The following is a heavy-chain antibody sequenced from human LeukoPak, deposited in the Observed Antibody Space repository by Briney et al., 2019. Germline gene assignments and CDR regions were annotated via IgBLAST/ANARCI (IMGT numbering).Heavy chain of an antibody. J-gene: IGHJ5*02. CDR3: ARGRDYVWARSFFFDP. CDR1: GGSFSGYY. CDR2: INHSGST. D-gene: IGHD3-16*01. Sequence: SETLSLTCAVYGGSFSGYYWSWIRQPPGKGLEWIGEINHSGSTNYNPSLKSRVTISVDTSKNQFSLKLSSVTAADTAVYYCARGRDYVWARSFFFDPWGQGTLVTVSS. V-gene: IGHV4-34*01.